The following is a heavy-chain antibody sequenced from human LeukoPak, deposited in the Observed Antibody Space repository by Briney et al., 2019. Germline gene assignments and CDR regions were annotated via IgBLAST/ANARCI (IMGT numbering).Heavy chain of an antibody. D-gene: IGHD6-13*01. Sequence: GGSLRLSCAASGFTFSSYDMHWVRQVTGRGLEWVAAIGAAGDTFYPGSVKGRFTIPRDNAKNSLSLQMNTLRPGDTAVYYCARGSLAAAGTVDYWGQGTLVTVSS. CDR3: ARGSLAAAGTVDY. CDR2: IGAAGDT. CDR1: GFTFSSYD. J-gene: IGHJ4*02. V-gene: IGHV3-13*01.